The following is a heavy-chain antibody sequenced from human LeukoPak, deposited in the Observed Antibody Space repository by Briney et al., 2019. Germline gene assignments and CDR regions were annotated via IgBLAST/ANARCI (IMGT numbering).Heavy chain of an antibody. V-gene: IGHV3-30*14. CDR2: ISDDGRHN. Sequence: PGGSLRLSCAASGFTFSTYAMNWVRQAPGKGLEWVAVISDDGRHNYYADSVKGRFTISRDNSKSTLYLQMNSLRGDDTAVYYCARDNGWLGTFDYWGPGTLLTVSS. D-gene: IGHD5-12*01. CDR1: GFTFSTYA. CDR3: ARDNGWLGTFDY. J-gene: IGHJ4*02.